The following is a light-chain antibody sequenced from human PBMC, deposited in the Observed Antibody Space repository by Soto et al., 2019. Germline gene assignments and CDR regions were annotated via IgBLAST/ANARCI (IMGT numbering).Light chain of an antibody. Sequence: EIVMTQSPATLSVSPGERATLSCRASQSVSSNLAWYQQKPGQAPRLLIYGASTRATGIPARFSGSGSGTEFTLTISSLQSEDFAVYYYQQYNNWPPVVRGTFGQGTKLEIK. J-gene: IGKJ2*01. CDR2: GAS. CDR3: QQYNNWPPVVRGT. CDR1: QSVSSN. V-gene: IGKV3-15*01.